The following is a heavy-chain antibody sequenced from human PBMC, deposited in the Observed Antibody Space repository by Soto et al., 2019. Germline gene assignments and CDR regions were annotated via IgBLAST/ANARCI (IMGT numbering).Heavy chain of an antibody. V-gene: IGHV3-30-3*01. CDR3: ARDQEVSGWRGFFDY. D-gene: IGHD6-19*01. CDR2: ILYDGNNR. CDR1: GFTFSSYT. Sequence: QVQLVESGGGVVQPGRSLRLSCAASGFTFSSYTMHWVRQAPGKGLEWVAVILYDGNNRYYADSVKGRFTISRDNSKNTLYLEMSSLRAEDTAVYYCARDQEVSGWRGFFDYWGQGTLVAVSS. J-gene: IGHJ4*02.